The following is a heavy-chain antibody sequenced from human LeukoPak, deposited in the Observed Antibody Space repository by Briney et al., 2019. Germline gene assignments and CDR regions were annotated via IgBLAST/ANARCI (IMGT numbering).Heavy chain of an antibody. CDR3: ARVSGSYGDPRAAFDI. J-gene: IGHJ3*02. V-gene: IGHV3-11*04. CDR2: ISSSGSTI. D-gene: IGHD4-17*01. Sequence: GGSLRLSCAASGFTFSDYYVSWIRQAPGKGLEWVSYISSSGSTIYYADSVKGRFTISRDNAKNSLYLQMNSLRAEDTAVYYCARVSGSYGDPRAAFDIWGQGTMVTVSS. CDR1: GFTFSDYY.